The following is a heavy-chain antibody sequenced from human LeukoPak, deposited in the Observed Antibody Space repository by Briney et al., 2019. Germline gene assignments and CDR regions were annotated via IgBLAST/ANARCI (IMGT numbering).Heavy chain of an antibody. D-gene: IGHD5-18*01. J-gene: IGHJ6*03. V-gene: IGHV4-30-2*01. CDR2: IYHSGST. CDR3: AREERGYSFLPYYYMDV. CDR1: GGSISSGGYS. Sequence: PSETLSLTCAVSGGSISSGGYSWSWIRQPPGKGLEWIGYIYHSGSTYYNPSLKSRVTISVDRSKNQFSLKLSSVTAADTAAYYCAREERGYSFLPYYYMDVWGKGTTVTVSS.